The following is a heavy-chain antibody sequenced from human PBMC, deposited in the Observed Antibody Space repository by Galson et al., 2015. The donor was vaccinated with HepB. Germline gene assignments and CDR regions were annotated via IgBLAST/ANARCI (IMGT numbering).Heavy chain of an antibody. V-gene: IGHV1-18*04. CDR2: IRAYNGNT. CDR1: GYTFTSYG. Sequence: SVKVSCKASGYTFTSYGISWVRQAPGQGLEWMGWIRAYNGNTNDAQKLQGRVTMTTNTSTSTAYMELRSLRSDDTAVDYCARTEPDLQLELGFRRYNWFDPWGQGTLVTVSS. CDR3: ARTEPDLQLELGFRRYNWFDP. J-gene: IGHJ5*02. D-gene: IGHD1-1*01.